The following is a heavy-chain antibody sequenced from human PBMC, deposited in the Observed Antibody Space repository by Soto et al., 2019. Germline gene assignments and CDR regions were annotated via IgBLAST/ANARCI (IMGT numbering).Heavy chain of an antibody. CDR1: GFNFDNYV. Sequence: SGGSLRLSCQASGFNFDNYVMHWVRQSPGKGLEWVAVITYDGSFQYYADSVKGRFTVSRDNSKNTLSLHLNTLKPEDTAVYHCAKDRVGGTFYTPLAFWGQGTLVTVS. V-gene: IGHV3-30*18. CDR3: AKDRVGGTFYTPLAF. D-gene: IGHD1-7*01. CDR2: ITYDGSFQ. J-gene: IGHJ4*02.